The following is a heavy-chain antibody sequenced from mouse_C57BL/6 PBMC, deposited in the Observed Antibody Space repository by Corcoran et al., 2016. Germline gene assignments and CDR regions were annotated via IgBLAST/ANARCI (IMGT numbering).Heavy chain of an antibody. CDR3: ARAADLFAY. CDR1: GYTFTDYY. V-gene: IGHV1-26*01. Sequence: EVQLQQSGPELVKPGASVKISCKASGYTFTDYYMNWVKQSHGKSLEWIGDINPNNGGTSYNQKFKGKATLTVDKSSSTAYMELRSLTSEDSAVYYCARAADLFAYWGQGTLVTVSA. D-gene: IGHD1-2*01. CDR2: INPNNGGT. J-gene: IGHJ3*01.